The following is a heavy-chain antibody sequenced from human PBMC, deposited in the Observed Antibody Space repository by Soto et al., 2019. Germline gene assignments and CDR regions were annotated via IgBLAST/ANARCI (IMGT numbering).Heavy chain of an antibody. V-gene: IGHV3-48*02. CDR3: VITASGRERGY. J-gene: IGHJ4*02. D-gene: IGHD3-10*01. CDR2: ISTSSTAI. Sequence: EVQLVESGGGFVQRGGSLRLSCAVSGLTFSTNTINWVRQAPGKGLEWVSYISTSSTAIYYADSVKGRFTISRDDAKSSLYLQMNSLRDEDTAVYYCVITASGRERGYWGQGTLVTVSS. CDR1: GLTFSTNT.